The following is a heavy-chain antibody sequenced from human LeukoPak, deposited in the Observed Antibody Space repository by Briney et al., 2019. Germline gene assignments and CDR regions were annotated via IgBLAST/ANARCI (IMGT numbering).Heavy chain of an antibody. CDR3: ARGGNYNFWSEETEPFDS. J-gene: IGHJ4*02. CDR1: GAISSRDYY. D-gene: IGHD3-3*01. V-gene: IGHV4-30-4*08. CDR2: VSYSGST. Sequence: SETLSLTCTVSGAISSRDYYWSWIRQPPGKGLEWIGYVSYSGSTYYNPSLESRVTISIDTSKSQFSLKLNSVTAADTTVYYCARGGNYNFWSEETEPFDSWGQGNLVTVSS.